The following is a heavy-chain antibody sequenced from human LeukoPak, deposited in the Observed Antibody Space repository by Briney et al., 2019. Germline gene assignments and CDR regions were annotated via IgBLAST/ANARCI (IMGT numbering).Heavy chain of an antibody. D-gene: IGHD1-14*01. Sequence: NSSQTLSLTCTVSGGSISSGGYYWSWIRQHPGKGLEWIGYIYYSGSTYYNPSLKSRVTISVDTSKNQFSLKLSSVTAADTAVYYCADGTQPYYFDYWGQGTLVTVSS. CDR1: GGSISSGGYY. CDR2: IYYSGST. CDR3: ADGTQPYYFDY. V-gene: IGHV4-31*03. J-gene: IGHJ4*02.